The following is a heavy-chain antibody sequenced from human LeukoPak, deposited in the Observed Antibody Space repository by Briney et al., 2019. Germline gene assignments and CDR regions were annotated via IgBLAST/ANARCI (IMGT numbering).Heavy chain of an antibody. D-gene: IGHD4-17*01. CDR2: IYYTGTT. CDR1: GGSISTYY. CDR3: AREDPQTTVPEGMDV. J-gene: IGHJ6*02. Sequence: SETLSLTCSVSGGSISTYYWSWIRQPPGKGLEWIGYIYYTGTTNYNPSLRSRVTISVDTSRNQFSLRLSSVTAADTAVYYCAREDPQTTVPEGMDVWATGPRSSSP. V-gene: IGHV4-59*01.